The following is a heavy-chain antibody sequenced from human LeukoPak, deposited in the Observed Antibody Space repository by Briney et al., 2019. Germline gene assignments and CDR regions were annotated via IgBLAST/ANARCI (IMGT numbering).Heavy chain of an antibody. CDR2: FDPEDGET. CDR1: GYTLTELS. D-gene: IGHD6-6*01. Sequence: GASVKVSCKVSGYTLTELSMHWVRQAPGKGLEWMGGFDPEDGETIYAQKFQGRVTMTEDTSTDTAYMELSRLRSGDTAVYYCARESSSDDYYYYYMDVWGKGTTVTVSS. J-gene: IGHJ6*03. V-gene: IGHV1-24*01. CDR3: ARESSSDDYYYYYMDV.